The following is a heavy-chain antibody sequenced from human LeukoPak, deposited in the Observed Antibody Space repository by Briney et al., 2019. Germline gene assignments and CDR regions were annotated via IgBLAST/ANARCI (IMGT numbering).Heavy chain of an antibody. J-gene: IGHJ6*02. Sequence: SETLSLTCTVSGGSISGSYWSGVRQPPGKGLEWLGYIDYSETYYNPSLKSRVTISLDTSKNQFSLKLRFVTAADTAVYFCARTQGWGTVRTGYYYGMDVWGQGTTVTVSS. CDR2: IDYSET. V-gene: IGHV4-59*08. CDR3: ARTQGWGTVRTGYYYGMDV. D-gene: IGHD4-11*01. CDR1: GGSISGSY.